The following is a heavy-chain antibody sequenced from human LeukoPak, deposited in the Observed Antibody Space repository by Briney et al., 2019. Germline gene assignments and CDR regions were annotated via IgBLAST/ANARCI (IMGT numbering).Heavy chain of an antibody. Sequence: GGSLRLSCESSGYDFCRNGMDRARQAPGKGLEWVSFIRFDGTKTFYGDSVRGRFTISRDNSKNTLYLQLNSLRVDDTAFYYCIRAFDDVNSNYYYIPDYWGQGILVTVSP. CDR2: IRFDGTKT. CDR3: IRAFDDVNSNYYYIPDY. V-gene: IGHV3-30*02. CDR1: GYDFCRNG. D-gene: IGHD3-10*01. J-gene: IGHJ4*02.